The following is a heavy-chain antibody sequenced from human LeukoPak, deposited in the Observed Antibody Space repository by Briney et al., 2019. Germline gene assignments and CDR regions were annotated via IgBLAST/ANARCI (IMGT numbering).Heavy chain of an antibody. CDR3: SRESGPFCPFGY. J-gene: IGHJ4*02. Sequence: SGTLSLTCGVSGXSISGTNWWSWVRQPPGQGLEWTGEISLAGQTNFNQSLNGRVTMSLDKSTNKLYLHLTSVTAADTATYFCSRESGPFCPFGYWGQGTLVIVSS. CDR2: ISLAGQT. CDR1: GXSISGTNW. V-gene: IGHV4-4*02. D-gene: IGHD1-26*01.